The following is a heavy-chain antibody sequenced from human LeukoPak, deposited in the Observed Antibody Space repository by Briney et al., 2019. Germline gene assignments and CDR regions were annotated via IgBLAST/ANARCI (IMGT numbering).Heavy chain of an antibody. Sequence: SETLSLTCTVSGYSISSGYLWGWIRKPPGKGLEWIGSTYHGGTTYSNPSLKSRVIISEDTSKNQFSLKLSSVTAADTAVYYCARWSGDWPYYFDYWGQGTLVTVSS. CDR1: GYSISSGYL. CDR3: ARWSGDWPYYFDY. J-gene: IGHJ4*02. V-gene: IGHV4-38-2*02. D-gene: IGHD2-21*02. CDR2: TYHGGTT.